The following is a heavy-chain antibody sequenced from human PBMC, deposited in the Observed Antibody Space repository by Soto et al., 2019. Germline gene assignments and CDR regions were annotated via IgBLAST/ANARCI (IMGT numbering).Heavy chain of an antibody. V-gene: IGHV3-33*01. CDR3: AREVRYSYYPADLDY. J-gene: IGHJ4*02. Sequence: GGSLRLSCAASGFTFSSYGMHWVRQAPGKGLEWVAVIWYDGSNKYYADSVKGRFTISRDNSKNTLYLQMNSLRAEDTAVYYCAREVRYSYYPADLDYWGQGPLVTVSS. CDR1: GFTFSSYG. D-gene: IGHD5-18*01. CDR2: IWYDGSNK.